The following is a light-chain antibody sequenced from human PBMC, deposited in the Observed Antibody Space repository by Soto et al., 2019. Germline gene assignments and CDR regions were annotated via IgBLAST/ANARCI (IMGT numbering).Light chain of an antibody. V-gene: IGLV2-14*03. J-gene: IGLJ1*01. Sequence: QSVLTQPASVSGSPGQSITISCSGTGSYVGAYNYVSWYQQHPAKAPKLMIYDVSNRPSGVSDRFSGSKSGNTASLTISGLQAKDEADYYCYSYTSRSTYVFGSGTKVTVL. CDR3: YSYTSRSTYV. CDR2: DVS. CDR1: GSYVGAYNY.